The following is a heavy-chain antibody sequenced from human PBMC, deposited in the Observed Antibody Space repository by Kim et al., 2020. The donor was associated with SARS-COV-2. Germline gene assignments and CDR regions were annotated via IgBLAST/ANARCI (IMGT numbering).Heavy chain of an antibody. CDR1: GFSLSRYW. D-gene: IGHD6-19*01. V-gene: IGHV3-74*01. CDR2: ISTDGSTI. Sequence: GGSLRLSCAASGFSLSRYWMYWVRQAPGKGLVGVSRISTDGSTISYVDSVKGRFTISRDNAKNTVYLQMNSLRAEDTAVYYCAGGLSVPGGSWGQGTLVTVSS. CDR3: AGGLSVPGGS. J-gene: IGHJ5*02.